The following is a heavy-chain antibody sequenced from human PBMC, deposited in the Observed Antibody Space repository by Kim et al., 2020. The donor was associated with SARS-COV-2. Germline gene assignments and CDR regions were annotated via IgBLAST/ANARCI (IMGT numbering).Heavy chain of an antibody. D-gene: IGHD6-13*01. V-gene: IGHV1-3*01. J-gene: IGHJ4*02. CDR1: GNTFTSYK. Sequence: ASVKVSCKASGNTFTSYKIHWVRQAPGQRLEWMGRINGGDGNTIYSQNFQGRVTITRDTFATTAYMELSSLRSEDTAVYYCTSTSTVGTWGQGTLVTVS. CDR2: INGGDGNT. CDR3: TSTSTVGT.